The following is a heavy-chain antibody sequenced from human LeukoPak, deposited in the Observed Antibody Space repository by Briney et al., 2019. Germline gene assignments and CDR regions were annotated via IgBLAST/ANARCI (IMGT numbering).Heavy chain of an antibody. D-gene: IGHD1-26*01. Sequence: GGSLKLSCAASEFTISTYGMSWVRQAPGKGLEWVSSISGSGGSTQYADSVQGRFAISRDNSKNTLYLQMNSLRVEDTAVYYCAKNRGAGSHYYYHMNVWGKGTTVTVSS. CDR2: ISGSGGST. V-gene: IGHV3-23*01. CDR1: EFTISTYG. J-gene: IGHJ6*03. CDR3: AKNRGAGSHYYYHMNV.